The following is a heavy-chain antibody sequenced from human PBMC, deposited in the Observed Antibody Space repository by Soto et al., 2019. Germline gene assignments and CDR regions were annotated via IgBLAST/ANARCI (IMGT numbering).Heavy chain of an antibody. J-gene: IGHJ6*02. CDR3: ARVQAVPGIYNYYGLDV. CDR1: GGTFSNYA. V-gene: IGHV1-69*12. CDR2: IVPIFGTV. D-gene: IGHD6-19*01. Sequence: QDQLVQSGAEVRKPGSSVKVSCKASGGTFSNYAISWVRQAPGEGLEWMGGIVPIFGTVNYAQKFQGRVTIIADESTTRAYMELSSLISEDTAVYYCARVQAVPGIYNYYGLDVWGQGTTVTVS.